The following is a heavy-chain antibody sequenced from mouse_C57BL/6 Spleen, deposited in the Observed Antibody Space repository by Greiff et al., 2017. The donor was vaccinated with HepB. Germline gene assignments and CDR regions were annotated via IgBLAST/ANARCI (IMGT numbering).Heavy chain of an antibody. CDR3: ARRKFSTTVEGLDY. CDR1: GFTFSDYG. J-gene: IGHJ2*01. Sequence: EVMLVESGGGLVKPGGSLKLSCAASGFTFSDYGMHWVRQAPEKGLEWVAYISSGSSTIYYADTVKGRFTISRDNAKNTLFLQMTSLRSEDTAMYYCARRKFSTTVEGLDYWGQGTTLTVSS. V-gene: IGHV5-17*01. CDR2: ISSGSSTI. D-gene: IGHD1-1*01.